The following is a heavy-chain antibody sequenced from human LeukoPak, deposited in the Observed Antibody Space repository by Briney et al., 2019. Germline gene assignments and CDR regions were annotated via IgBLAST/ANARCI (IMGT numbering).Heavy chain of an antibody. J-gene: IGHJ3*02. CDR3: ARLRATYYYDSSGYYEAFDI. CDR1: GVTFSSYE. D-gene: IGHD3-22*01. CDR2: ISSSGSTI. Sequence: GGSLRLSCAASGVTFSSYEMNWVRQAPGKGLEGVSYISSSGSTIYYADSVKGRFTISRDNAKNALYLQMNSLRAEDTAVYYCARLRATYYYDSSGYYEAFDIWGQGTMVTVSS. V-gene: IGHV3-48*03.